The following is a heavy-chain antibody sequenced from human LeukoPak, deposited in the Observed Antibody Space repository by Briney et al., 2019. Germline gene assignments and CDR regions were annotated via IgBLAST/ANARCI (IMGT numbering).Heavy chain of an antibody. CDR2: INTYSGNS. Sequence: ASVKVSCKASGYTFTNYGVSWVRQAPGQGLEWMGWINTYSGNSNYAQRIQGRVIMTADTSTSTAYMELRGLRSDDTAVYYCARAPWPDDFWSGYTGFYYYYGMDVWGQGTTVTVSS. J-gene: IGHJ6*02. CDR3: ARAPWPDDFWSGYTGFYYYYGMDV. CDR1: GYTFTNYG. D-gene: IGHD3-3*01. V-gene: IGHV1-18*01.